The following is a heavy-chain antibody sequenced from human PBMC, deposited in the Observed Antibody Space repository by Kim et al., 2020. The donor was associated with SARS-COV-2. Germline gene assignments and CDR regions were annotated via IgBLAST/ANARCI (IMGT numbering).Heavy chain of an antibody. CDR2: INHSGST. J-gene: IGHJ6*01. V-gene: IGHV4-34*01. CDR1: GGSFSGYY. Sequence: SETLSLTCAVYGGSFSGYYWSWIRQPPGKGLEWIGEINHSGSTNYNPSLKSRVTISVDTSKNQFSLKLSSVTAADTAVYYCARWGPSWSRSWYVDYYYYG. CDR3: ARWGPSWSRSWYVDYYYYG. D-gene: IGHD6-13*01.